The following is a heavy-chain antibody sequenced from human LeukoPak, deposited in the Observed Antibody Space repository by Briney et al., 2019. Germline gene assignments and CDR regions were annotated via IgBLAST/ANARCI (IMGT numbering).Heavy chain of an antibody. Sequence: GGSLILSCSASGFTFNSYPVHWVRQAPGKGLEYASGISRNGGSTYYADSVKGRFTISRDNSKNTLYLQMSSLRAEDTAVYYCVKESGFMVAPNSAFDIWGQGTMVTVSS. J-gene: IGHJ3*02. CDR1: GFTFNSYP. D-gene: IGHD4/OR15-4a*01. V-gene: IGHV3-64D*06. CDR2: ISRNGGST. CDR3: VKESGFMVAPNSAFDI.